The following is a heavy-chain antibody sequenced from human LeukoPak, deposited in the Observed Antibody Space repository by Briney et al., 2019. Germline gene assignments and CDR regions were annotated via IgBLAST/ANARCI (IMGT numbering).Heavy chain of an antibody. V-gene: IGHV4-39*07. CDR1: GGSISSSSYY. Sequence: KPSETLSLTCTVSGGSISSSSYYWGWIRQPPRKGLEWIGSIYYSGSTNYNPSLKSRVTISVDTSKNQFSLKLSSVTAADTAVYYCARDQRDGYTKRAYYYYYMDVWGKGTTVTVSS. D-gene: IGHD5-24*01. CDR3: ARDQRDGYTKRAYYYYYMDV. J-gene: IGHJ6*03. CDR2: IYYSGST.